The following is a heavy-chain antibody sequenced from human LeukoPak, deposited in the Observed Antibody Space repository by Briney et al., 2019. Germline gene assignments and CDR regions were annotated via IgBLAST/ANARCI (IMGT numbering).Heavy chain of an antibody. V-gene: IGHV3-53*01. Sequence: PGGSLRLSRAASGFTVSSNYMSWVRQAPGKGLEWVSVIYSGGSTYYADSVKGRFTISRNNSKNTLYLQMNSLRAEDTAVYYCAREVYGTNYFDYWGQGTLVTVSS. J-gene: IGHJ4*02. CDR2: IYSGGST. CDR1: GFTVSSNY. CDR3: AREVYGTNYFDY. D-gene: IGHD3-16*01.